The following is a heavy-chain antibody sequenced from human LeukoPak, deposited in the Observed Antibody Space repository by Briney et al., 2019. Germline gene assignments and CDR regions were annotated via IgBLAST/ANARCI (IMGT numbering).Heavy chain of an antibody. Sequence: ASVKVSCKASGYTFTSYYMHWVRQAPGQGLEWMGIINPSGGSTSYAQKFQGRDTMTRNTSTSTVYMELSSLRSEDTAVYYCARSPDPGIAARLPEGYWGQGTLVTVSS. CDR1: GYTFTSYY. D-gene: IGHD6-6*01. V-gene: IGHV1-46*01. CDR3: ARSPDPGIAARLPEGY. J-gene: IGHJ4*02. CDR2: INPSGGST.